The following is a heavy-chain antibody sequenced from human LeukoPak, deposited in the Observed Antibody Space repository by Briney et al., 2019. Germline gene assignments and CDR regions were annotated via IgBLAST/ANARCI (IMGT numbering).Heavy chain of an antibody. Sequence: SETLSLTCTVSGDSINSGGYFWSWIRQHPGKGLEWIGYIYYSGSTYYNPSLKSRVTISVDRSKNQFSLKLSSVTAADTAVYYCAREAKLEPMDAFDIWGQGTMVTVSS. CDR3: AREAKLEPMDAFDI. J-gene: IGHJ3*02. CDR2: IYYSGST. V-gene: IGHV4-31*03. D-gene: IGHD1-1*01. CDR1: GDSINSGGYF.